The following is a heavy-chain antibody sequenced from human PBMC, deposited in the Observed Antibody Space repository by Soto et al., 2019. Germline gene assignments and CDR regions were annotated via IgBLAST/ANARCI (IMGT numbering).Heavy chain of an antibody. CDR2: IYHSGST. V-gene: IGHV4-4*02. J-gene: IGHJ5*02. CDR1: GGSISSSNW. D-gene: IGHD6-13*01. Sequence: SETLSLTCAVSGGSISSSNWWSWVRQPPGKGLEWIGEIYHSGSTNYNPSLKSRVTISVDKSKNQFSLKLSSVTAADTAVYYCARLNIAAAGPNWFDPWGQGTLVTVPQ. CDR3: ARLNIAAAGPNWFDP.